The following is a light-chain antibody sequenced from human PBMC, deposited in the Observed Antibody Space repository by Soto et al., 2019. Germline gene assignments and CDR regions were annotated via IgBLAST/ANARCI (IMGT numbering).Light chain of an antibody. Sequence: EMVLTQSPGTLSFSRGRRATLSCSASRRLIAGDIAWYKQKPVQAPKYLIYGVSSRATGIPDRFSGSGSGTDFTLTISILKPEDFAVYHCQQYGSSPLITFGQGTRLEN. J-gene: IGKJ5*01. CDR2: GVS. V-gene: IGKV3-20*01. CDR3: QQYGSSPLIT. CDR1: RRLIAGD.